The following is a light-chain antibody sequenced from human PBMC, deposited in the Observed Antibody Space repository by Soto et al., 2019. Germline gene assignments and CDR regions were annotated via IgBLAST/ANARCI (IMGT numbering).Light chain of an antibody. CDR1: QTISRF. Sequence: DIQMTQSPSSLSASVGDRVTITCRASQTISRFLSWYQKKPGKAPKLLIYAASTLQPGVPSRFSGSGSGTDFTLTISSLQPEDFATYYCQQSYSTPWTFGQGTKVEIK. CDR3: QQSYSTPWT. CDR2: AAS. J-gene: IGKJ1*01. V-gene: IGKV1-39*01.